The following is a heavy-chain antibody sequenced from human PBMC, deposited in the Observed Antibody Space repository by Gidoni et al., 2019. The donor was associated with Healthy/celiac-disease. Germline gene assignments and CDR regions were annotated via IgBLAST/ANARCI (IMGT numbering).Heavy chain of an antibody. D-gene: IGHD2-2*02. Sequence: EVQLVESGGGLVKPGGSLRLSCAASGFTFSNAWTSWVRQAPGKGLEWVGRIKSKTDGGTTDYAAPVKGRFTISRDDSKNTLYLQMNSLKTEDTAVYYCTTDYCSSTSCYTDYYYGMDVWGQGTTVTVSS. V-gene: IGHV3-15*01. J-gene: IGHJ6*02. CDR3: TTDYCSSTSCYTDYYYGMDV. CDR1: GFTFSNAW. CDR2: IKSKTDGGTT.